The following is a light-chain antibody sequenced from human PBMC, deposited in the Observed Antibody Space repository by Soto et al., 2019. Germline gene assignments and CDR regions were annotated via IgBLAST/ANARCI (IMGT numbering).Light chain of an antibody. V-gene: IGKV1-12*01. Sequence: DIQMTQSPSSVSASVGDRVTITCRGRQGSSSWVGWYQQKPGKAPNLLIYAASSLQSGGPSRFSGSGSGREFTRATSSLRPEDFAPPYYEHRYTAARTYAQGTKVEIK. CDR2: AAS. J-gene: IGKJ1*01. CDR1: QGSSSW. CDR3: EHRYTAART.